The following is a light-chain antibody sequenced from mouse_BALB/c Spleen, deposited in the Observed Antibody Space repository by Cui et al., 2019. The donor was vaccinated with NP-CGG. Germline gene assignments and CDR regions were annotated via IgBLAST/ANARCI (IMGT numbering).Light chain of an antibody. CDR3: ALWYNNHWV. V-gene: IGLV1*01. CDR2: GTD. CDR1: TGAVTSNNY. J-gene: IGLJ1*01. Sequence: QTVVTQESAPTTSPGETVTLTCRSSTGAVTSNNYANWIQEKPDHLFTGLIGGTDNRAPGVHARFSGSLIGDKAALTITGAQTEDEAIYFCALWYNNHWVFGGGTKLTVL.